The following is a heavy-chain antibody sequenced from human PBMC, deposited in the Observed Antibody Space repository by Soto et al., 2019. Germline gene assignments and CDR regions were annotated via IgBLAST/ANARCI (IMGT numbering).Heavy chain of an antibody. Sequence: QVQLQESGPGLVKPSETLSLTCTFSGDSTSTYSWNWIRQPAGKGLEWIGRIYTTGSSNYNPSLECRMPISVDTPKNQFFLKLSSLPPADPPVYYCGGAEYNYAPFDPWAQETLEPVPS. CDR2: IYTTGSS. CDR3: GGAEYNYAPFDP. CDR1: GDSTSTYS. V-gene: IGHV4-4*07. J-gene: IGHJ5*02. D-gene: IGHD5-18*01.